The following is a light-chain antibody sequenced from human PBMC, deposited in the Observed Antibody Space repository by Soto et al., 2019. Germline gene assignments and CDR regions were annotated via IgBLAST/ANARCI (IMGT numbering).Light chain of an antibody. J-gene: IGKJ2*01. Sequence: DIQMTQSPSSLSASVGDRATITCRASQDISDFLAWYQQRPGKIPNLLVYDVSTLQSGVPNRFSGSGSGTHFTLNISSLQPEDVASYFCQEYHRLLYTFGQGTKVEIK. CDR3: QEYHRLLYT. CDR2: DVS. V-gene: IGKV1-27*01. CDR1: QDISDF.